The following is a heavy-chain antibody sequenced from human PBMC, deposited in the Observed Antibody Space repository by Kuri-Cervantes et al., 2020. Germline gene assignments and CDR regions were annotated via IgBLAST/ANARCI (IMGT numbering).Heavy chain of an antibody. J-gene: IGHJ4*02. CDR2: ISYDGSNK. V-gene: IGHV3-30-3*01. CDR1: GFTFSSYA. D-gene: IGHD6-13*01. Sequence: GESLKISCAASGFTFSSYAMHWVRQAPGKGLEWVAVISYDGSNKYYADSVKGRFTISRDNAENSLYLQMNSLRDEDTAVYYCARDDSSSWWFEYWGQGTLVTVSS. CDR3: ARDDSSSWWFEY.